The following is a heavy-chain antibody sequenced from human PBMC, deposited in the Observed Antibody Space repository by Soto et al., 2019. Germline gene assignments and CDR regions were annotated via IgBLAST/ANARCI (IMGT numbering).Heavy chain of an antibody. Sequence: QVQLVESGGGVVQPGTSLRLSCVATGFTFSNYGIHGVRQAPGRGLEGVAGIWHDGSQKYLADSVRGRFTISRDNSKNTGQLQMNSLRYEDTAVDYCEGRDGPFYVWGQGTMVPVSS. J-gene: IGHJ3*01. CDR3: EGRDGPFYV. CDR1: GFTFSNYG. CDR2: IWHDGSQK. V-gene: IGHV3-33*01. D-gene: IGHD2-8*01.